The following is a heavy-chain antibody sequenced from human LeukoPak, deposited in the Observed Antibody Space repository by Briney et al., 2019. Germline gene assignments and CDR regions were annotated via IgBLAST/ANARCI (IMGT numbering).Heavy chain of an antibody. J-gene: IGHJ4*02. Sequence: GGSLRLSCAASGFTFSSYWMHWVRHAPGKGLVWVSRINSDGSSTNYADSVKGRFTISRDNDKNTPYLQMNSLRAEDTAVYYCARAKVGALDYWGQGTLVTVSS. V-gene: IGHV3-74*01. CDR2: INSDGSST. CDR3: ARAKVGALDY. D-gene: IGHD1-26*01. CDR1: GFTFSSYW.